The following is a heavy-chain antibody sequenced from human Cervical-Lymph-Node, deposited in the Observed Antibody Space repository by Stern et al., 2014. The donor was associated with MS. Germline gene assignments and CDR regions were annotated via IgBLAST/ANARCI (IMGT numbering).Heavy chain of an antibody. V-gene: IGHV3-30*03. Sequence: VQLVEYGGGVVQPGGSLRLSCSPSGFALSTYGMHWVRQAPGKGLAWVSLISLEGAKTYYADSVKGRFTISRDNPKNTLYLQMKSLRGDDTAVYYCARGSDWYPLDYWGQGTLVTVSS. CDR2: ISLEGAKT. CDR1: GFALSTYG. D-gene: IGHD6-19*01. J-gene: IGHJ4*02. CDR3: ARGSDWYPLDY.